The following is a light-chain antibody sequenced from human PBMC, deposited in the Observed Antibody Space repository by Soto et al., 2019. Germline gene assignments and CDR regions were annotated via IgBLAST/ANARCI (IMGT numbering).Light chain of an antibody. V-gene: IGKV1-5*01. Sequence: DIPMTQSPSTLSASVGDRVTITCRASQSISSWLAWYQQKPGKAPKLLIYDASSLESGVPSRFSGSGSGTEFTLTISSLQPDDFATYYCQQYNSYSMYTFGQGTKLETK. CDR1: QSISSW. CDR2: DAS. CDR3: QQYNSYSMYT. J-gene: IGKJ2*01.